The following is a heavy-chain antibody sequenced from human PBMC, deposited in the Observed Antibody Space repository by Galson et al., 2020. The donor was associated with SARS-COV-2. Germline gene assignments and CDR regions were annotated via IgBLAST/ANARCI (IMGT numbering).Heavy chain of an antibody. V-gene: IGHV3-20*04. CDR1: GFTFDDYG. D-gene: IGHD2-2*03. Sequence: GESLKISCAASGFTFDDYGMSWVRQAPGKGLEWVSGINWNGGSTGYADSVKGRFTISRDNAKNSLYLQMNSLRAEDTALYYCARARPLGFEPFFDYWDQGTLVTVSS. CDR3: ARARPLGFEPFFDY. CDR2: INWNGGST. J-gene: IGHJ4*01.